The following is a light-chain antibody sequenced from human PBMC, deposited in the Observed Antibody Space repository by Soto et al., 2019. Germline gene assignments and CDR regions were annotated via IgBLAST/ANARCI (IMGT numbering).Light chain of an antibody. CDR1: QTISSN. J-gene: IGKJ1*01. CDR3: QQYNNWPPWT. V-gene: IGKV3-15*01. CDR2: SAS. Sequence: DRVMTQSPATLSVSPGDRATLSCRASQTISSNLAWYQQKPGQAPRLLIHSASTRATGIPARFSGSGSGTESTLTISSLQSEDFAVYHCQQYNNWPPWTFGQGTKVEIK.